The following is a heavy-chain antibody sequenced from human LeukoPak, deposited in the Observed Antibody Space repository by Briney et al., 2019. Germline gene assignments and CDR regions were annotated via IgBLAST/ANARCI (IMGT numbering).Heavy chain of an antibody. CDR3: ARGIRRLGWSYYVDV. D-gene: IGHD2-15*01. J-gene: IGHJ6*03. CDR2: MNANSGRT. V-gene: IGHV1-8*01. CDR1: GYTFTSYD. Sequence: ASVKVSCKASGYTFTSYDINGVRQATGQGVEWMGWMNANSGRTGYAQKFKGRVTMTRNTSISTAYMEMSSLRSEDTAVYYCARGIRRLGWSYYVDVWGKGTTVTVSS.